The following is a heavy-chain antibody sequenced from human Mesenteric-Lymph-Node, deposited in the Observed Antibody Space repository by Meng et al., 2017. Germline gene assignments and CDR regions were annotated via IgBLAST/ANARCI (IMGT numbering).Heavy chain of an antibody. Sequence: SETLSLTCAVYGGSFSGYYWSWIRQPPGKGLEWIGEINHSGSTNYNPSLKSRVTISVDTSKNQFSLKLSSVTAADTAVYYCARGRLRFLEWLPPTLSNWFDPWGQGTLVTVS. CDR1: GGSFSGYY. V-gene: IGHV4-34*01. CDR2: INHSGST. CDR3: ARGRLRFLEWLPPTLSNWFDP. D-gene: IGHD3-3*01. J-gene: IGHJ5*02.